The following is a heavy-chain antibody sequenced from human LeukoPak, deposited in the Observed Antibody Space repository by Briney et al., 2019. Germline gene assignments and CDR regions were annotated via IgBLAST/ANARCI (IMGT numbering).Heavy chain of an antibody. J-gene: IGHJ4*02. CDR1: GGTFSTHA. Sequence: ASVKVSCKASGGTFSTHAIAWVRQAPGQGLERMGGIVPLFGKVDYVQKFQDRVTISADELTSTAHMELRSLRFEDTAVYYCARTPLDFYGSGSYYIRHFDDWGQGTLVTVST. CDR3: ARTPLDFYGSGSYYIRHFDD. D-gene: IGHD3-10*01. V-gene: IGHV1-69*13. CDR2: IVPLFGKV.